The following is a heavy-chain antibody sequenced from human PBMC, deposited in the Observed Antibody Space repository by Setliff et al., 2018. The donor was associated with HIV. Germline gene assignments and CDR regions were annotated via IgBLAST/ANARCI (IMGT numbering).Heavy chain of an antibody. Sequence: SETLSLTCAVSGGSISSTNWWNWVRQPPGKGLEWIGEIYHTGSTNYNPSLKSRVTISVDTSKNQFSLKLSSVTAADTAVYYCASGPYCSNGVCRDWVWFFDYWGQGKVVTVSS. CDR1: GGSISSTNW. D-gene: IGHD2-8*01. V-gene: IGHV4-4*02. J-gene: IGHJ4*02. CDR2: IYHTGST. CDR3: ASGPYCSNGVCRDWVWFFDY.